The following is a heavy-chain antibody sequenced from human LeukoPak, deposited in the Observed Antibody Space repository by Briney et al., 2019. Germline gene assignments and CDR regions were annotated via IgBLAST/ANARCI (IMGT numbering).Heavy chain of an antibody. V-gene: IGHV1-2*02. D-gene: IGHD2-15*01. CDR1: GYTFTGYY. CDR2: INPNSGGT. Sequence: ASVKVSCKASGYTFTGYYMHWVQQAPGQGLEWMGWINPNSGGTNYAQKFQGRVTMTRDTSISTAYMELSRLRSDDTAVYYCTRALVVVAAVDPWGQGTLVTVSS. J-gene: IGHJ5*02. CDR3: TRALVVVAAVDP.